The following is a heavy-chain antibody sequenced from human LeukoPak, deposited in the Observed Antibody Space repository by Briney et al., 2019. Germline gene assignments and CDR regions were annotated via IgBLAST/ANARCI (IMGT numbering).Heavy chain of an antibody. J-gene: IGHJ4*02. D-gene: IGHD6-6*01. CDR3: ARLYYSRSSYFDC. V-gene: IGHV3-48*03. CDR1: GFTFSSYE. CDR2: IDGSGSTK. Sequence: GGSLRLSCAASGFTFSSYEMNWVRHAPGNGLEWVSYIDGSGSTKYFADFVKGRFTISRDNDKNSLFLQMSSLRAEDTAVYYCARLYYSRSSYFDCWGQGTLVTVSS.